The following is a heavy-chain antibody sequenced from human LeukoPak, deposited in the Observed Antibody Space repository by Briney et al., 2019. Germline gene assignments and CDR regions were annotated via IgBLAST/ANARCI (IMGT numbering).Heavy chain of an antibody. CDR1: GGSISSGDYY. Sequence: PSETLSLTCTVSGGSISSGDYYWSWIRQPPGKGLEWIGYIYYSGSTYYNPSLKSRVTISVDTSKNQFSLKLSSVTAADTAVYYCARGSECLSPWDYWGQGTLVTVSS. CDR3: ARGSECLSPWDY. CDR2: IYYSGST. V-gene: IGHV4-30-4*01. D-gene: IGHD3-3*01. J-gene: IGHJ4*02.